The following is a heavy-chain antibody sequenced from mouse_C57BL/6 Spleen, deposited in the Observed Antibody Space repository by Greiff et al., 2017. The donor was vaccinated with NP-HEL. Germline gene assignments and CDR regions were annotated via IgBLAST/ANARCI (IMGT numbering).Heavy chain of an antibody. Sequence: EVQRVESGGGLVKPGGSLKLSCAASGFTFSSYAMSWVRQTPEKRLEWVATISDGGSYTYYPDNVKGRFTISRDNAKNNLYLQMSHLKSEDTAMYYCAREGYYGNFMDYWGQGTSVTVSS. CDR3: AREGYYGNFMDY. CDR1: GFTFSSYA. J-gene: IGHJ4*01. CDR2: ISDGGSYT. V-gene: IGHV5-4*01. D-gene: IGHD1-1*01.